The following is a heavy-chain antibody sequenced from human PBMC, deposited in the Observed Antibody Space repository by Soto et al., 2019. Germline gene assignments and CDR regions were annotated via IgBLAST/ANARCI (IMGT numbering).Heavy chain of an antibody. V-gene: IGHV6-1*01. J-gene: IGHJ6*02. CDR1: GDSVSSNSAA. CDR3: ERENCSGGSCYVAYYNGMDV. D-gene: IGHD2-15*01. CDR2: TYYRSKWYN. Sequence: PSQTLSLTCAISGDSVSSNSAAWNWIRQSPSRGLEWLGRTYYRSKWYNDYAVSVKSRITINPDTSKNQFSLQLNSVTPEDTAVYYCERENCSGGSCYVAYYNGMDVWGQGTTVTVSS.